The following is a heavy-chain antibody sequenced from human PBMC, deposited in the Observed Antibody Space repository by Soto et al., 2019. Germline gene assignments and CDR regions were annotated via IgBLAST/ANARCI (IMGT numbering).Heavy chain of an antibody. CDR3: ARGGSRSDNGMDV. D-gene: IGHD3-16*01. V-gene: IGHV3-48*02. J-gene: IGHJ6*04. CDR2: ISSRSYTI. Sequence: EVQLVESGGGWVHPGGSLRLSCAASGFSVSTYSMNWVRQAPAKGLEWVSYISSRSYTIYYLDSAKGRFPISNDNGKNSIYRQMKRLRHEDTAVDYCARGGSRSDNGMDVWRKATTVTVSS. CDR1: GFSVSTYS.